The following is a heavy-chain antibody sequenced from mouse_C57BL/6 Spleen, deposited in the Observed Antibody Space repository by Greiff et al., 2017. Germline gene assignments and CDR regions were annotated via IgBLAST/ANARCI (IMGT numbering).Heavy chain of an antibody. CDR3: TGDYYGSSSSAMDY. CDR1: GYTFTSYW. V-gene: IGHV1-5*01. Sequence: EVQLQQSGTVLARPGASVKMSCKTSGYTFTSYWMHWVKQRPGQGLERIGAIYPGNSDTSYNQKFKGKAKLTAVTSASTAYMALSSLTNEDSAVYYCTGDYYGSSSSAMDYWGQGTSVTVSS. D-gene: IGHD1-1*01. J-gene: IGHJ4*01. CDR2: IYPGNSDT.